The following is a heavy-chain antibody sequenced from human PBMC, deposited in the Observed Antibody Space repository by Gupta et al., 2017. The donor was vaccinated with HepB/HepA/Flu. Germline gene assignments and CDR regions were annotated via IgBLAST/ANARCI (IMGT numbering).Heavy chain of an antibody. J-gene: IGHJ4*02. CDR2: ISSSGSTI. CDR3: AGVDTAIVTYFDY. D-gene: IGHD5-18*01. V-gene: IGHV3-48*03. Sequence: GLEWVSYISSSGSTIYYADSVKGRFTISRDNAKNSLYLQMNSLRAEDTAVYYCAGVDTAIVTYFDYWGQGTLVTVSS.